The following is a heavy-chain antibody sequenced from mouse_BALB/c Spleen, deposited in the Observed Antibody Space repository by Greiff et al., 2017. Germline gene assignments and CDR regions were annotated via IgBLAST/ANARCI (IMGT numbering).Heavy chain of an antibody. V-gene: IGHV5-6-5*01. Sequence: EVKLVESGGGLVKPGGSLKLSCAASGFTFSSYAMSWVRQTPERRLEWVASISSGGSTYYPDSVKGRFTISRDNARNILYLQMSSLRSEDTAMYYCARGTATGYAMDYWGQGTSVTVSS. D-gene: IGHD1-2*01. J-gene: IGHJ4*01. CDR3: ARGTATGYAMDY. CDR1: GFTFSSYA. CDR2: ISSGGST.